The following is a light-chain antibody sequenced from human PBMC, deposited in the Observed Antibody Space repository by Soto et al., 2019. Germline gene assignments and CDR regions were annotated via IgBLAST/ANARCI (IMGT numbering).Light chain of an antibody. J-gene: IGKJ2*01. V-gene: IGKV3-20*01. Sequence: EIVLTQSPDILSLSPGERATLSCRASQSVRSSYLAWYQQRPGQAPRHLIYGASSRATGIPDRFSGDGSGTDFTLTISRLEPEDCAVYYCQHYGSSPGYTFGQGIKLEIK. CDR2: GAS. CDR1: QSVRSSY. CDR3: QHYGSSPGYT.